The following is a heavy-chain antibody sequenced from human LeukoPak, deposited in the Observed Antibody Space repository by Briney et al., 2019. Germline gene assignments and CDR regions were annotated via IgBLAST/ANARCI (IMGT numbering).Heavy chain of an antibody. D-gene: IGHD2-2*01. Sequence: GGSLRLSCAASGFTFSSYGTHWVRQAPGKGLEWVAFIRYDGSNKYYADSVKGRFTISRDNSKNTLYLQMNSLRAEDTAVYYCAKIRSXLXYCXSTSCRGDAFDIWGQGTMVTVSS. CDR1: GFTFSSYG. V-gene: IGHV3-30*02. J-gene: IGHJ3*02. CDR2: IRYDGSNK. CDR3: AKIRSXLXYCXSTSCRGDAFDI.